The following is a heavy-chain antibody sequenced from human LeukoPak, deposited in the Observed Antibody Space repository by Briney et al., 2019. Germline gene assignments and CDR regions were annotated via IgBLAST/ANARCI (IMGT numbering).Heavy chain of an antibody. CDR2: IYNSGST. CDR3: AREVVPDVIDAFDI. J-gene: IGHJ3*02. CDR1: GGSISSSYYY. V-gene: IGHV4-39*02. Sequence: SETLSLTCTVSGGSISSSYYYRGWIRQPPGKGLEWIGSIYNSGSTHYNPSLKSRVTISVDTSKNQFSLKLSSVTAADTAVYYCAREVVPDVIDAFDIWGQGTMVTVSS. D-gene: IGHD2-2*01.